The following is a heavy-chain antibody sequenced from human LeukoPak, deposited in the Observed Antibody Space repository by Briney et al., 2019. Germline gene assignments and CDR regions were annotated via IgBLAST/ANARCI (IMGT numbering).Heavy chain of an antibody. D-gene: IGHD1-26*01. CDR3: ARFGPGRDLSYLDY. CDR1: GFTFISYW. Sequence: GGSLRLSCAASGFTFISYWMTWVRQARGKGLEWVASIKQDGSEEFYVDSMKGRLTISRNYAKNSLYLQINNLRTEDTAVYYCARFGPGRDLSYLDYWGQGTLVTVSS. V-gene: IGHV3-7*01. CDR2: IKQDGSEE. J-gene: IGHJ4*02.